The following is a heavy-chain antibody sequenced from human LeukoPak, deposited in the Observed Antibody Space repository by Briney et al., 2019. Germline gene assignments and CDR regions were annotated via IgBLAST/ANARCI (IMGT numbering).Heavy chain of an antibody. CDR2: ISSSSHYT. D-gene: IGHD2-2*01. J-gene: IGHJ4*02. V-gene: IGHV3-11*05. CDR1: GFTFSDYY. Sequence: GGSLRLSCAASGFTFSDYYMSWIRQAPGKGLEWVSYISSSSHYTKYADSMKGRFTISRGNAKNSLYLQMDSLRAEDTAVYYCARDDCTGSSCYSRLVDYWGQGTLVTVSS. CDR3: ARDDCTGSSCYSRLVDY.